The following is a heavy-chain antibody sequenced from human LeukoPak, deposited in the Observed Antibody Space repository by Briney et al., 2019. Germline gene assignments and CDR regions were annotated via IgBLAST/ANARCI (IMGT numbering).Heavy chain of an antibody. D-gene: IGHD3-10*01. CDR1: GGSISSYY. Sequence: PSETLSLTCTVSGGSISSYYWSWLRQPPGKGLEWIGYIYYSGSTNYNPSLKSRVTISVDTSKNQFSLKLSSVTAADTAVYYCARRRAYGRSRWFDPWGQGTLVTVSS. CDR2: IYYSGST. J-gene: IGHJ5*02. CDR3: ARRRAYGRSRWFDP. V-gene: IGHV4-59*08.